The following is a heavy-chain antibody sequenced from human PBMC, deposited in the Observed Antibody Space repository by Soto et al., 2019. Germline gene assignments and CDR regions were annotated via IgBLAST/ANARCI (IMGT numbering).Heavy chain of an antibody. CDR2: IDPSDSYT. CDR3: SRHYSPMFYYYYGMDV. J-gene: IGHJ6*02. CDR1: GYSFTSYW. Sequence: GESLKISCKGSGYSFTSYWISWVRQMPGKGLEWMGRIDPSDSYTNFSPSFQGHVTISADKSISTAYLQWSSLKASDTAMYYCSRHYSPMFYYYYGMDVWGQGTTVTVSS. V-gene: IGHV5-10-1*01. D-gene: IGHD4-4*01.